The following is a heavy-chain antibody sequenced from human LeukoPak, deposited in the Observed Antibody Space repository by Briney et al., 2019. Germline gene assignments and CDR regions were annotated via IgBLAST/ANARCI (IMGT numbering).Heavy chain of an antibody. Sequence: ASVKVSCKASGYTFTGYYMHWVRQAPGQGLEWMGWINPNSGGTNYAQKFQGRVTMTRDTSISTAYMELSRLRSDDTAVYYCARVSRRSYSSAFDYWGQGTLVTVPS. D-gene: IGHD6-25*01. CDR1: GYTFTGYY. J-gene: IGHJ4*02. CDR2: INPNSGGT. CDR3: ARVSRRSYSSAFDY. V-gene: IGHV1-2*02.